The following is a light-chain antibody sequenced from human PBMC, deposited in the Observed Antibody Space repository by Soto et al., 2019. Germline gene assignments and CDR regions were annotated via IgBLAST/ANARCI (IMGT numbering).Light chain of an antibody. Sequence: EIVLTQSPGTLSLSPGERATLSCRASQTISGTYLAWYQQKPGQAPRLLIYSSSSRAAGVSDRFSGSGSGTDFSLIISRLEPEDFAMYYCQQYGRSPTWTFGQGTKVEVK. CDR2: SSS. CDR3: QQYGRSPTWT. CDR1: QTISGTY. J-gene: IGKJ1*01. V-gene: IGKV3-20*01.